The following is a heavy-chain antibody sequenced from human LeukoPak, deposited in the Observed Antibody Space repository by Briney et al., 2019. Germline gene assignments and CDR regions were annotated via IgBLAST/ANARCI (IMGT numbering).Heavy chain of an antibody. CDR2: TNRDGSST. Sequence: QAGGSLRLSCAASEFTCSSYWMYWVRQAPGKGPVWVARTNRDGSSTAYADSVKGRFTISKDNAKNTLYLLMNSLRAEDTAVYYCARDSVEWYIFDYWGQGTLVTVSS. J-gene: IGHJ4*02. V-gene: IGHV3-74*01. D-gene: IGHD3-3*01. CDR3: ARDSVEWYIFDY. CDR1: EFTCSSYW.